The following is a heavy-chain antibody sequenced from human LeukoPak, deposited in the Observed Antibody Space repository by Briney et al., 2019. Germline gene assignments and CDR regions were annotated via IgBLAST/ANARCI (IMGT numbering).Heavy chain of an antibody. CDR2: IYYSGST. Sequence: SETLSFTCTVSGGSISSSSYYWGWIRQPPGKGLEWIGSIYYSGSTYYNPSLKSRVTISVDTSKNQFSLKLSSVTAADTAVYYCARLRSSIVYYYYMDVWGKGTTVTVSS. CDR1: GGSISSSSYY. J-gene: IGHJ6*03. D-gene: IGHD2-15*01. CDR3: ARLRSSIVYYYYMDV. V-gene: IGHV4-39*01.